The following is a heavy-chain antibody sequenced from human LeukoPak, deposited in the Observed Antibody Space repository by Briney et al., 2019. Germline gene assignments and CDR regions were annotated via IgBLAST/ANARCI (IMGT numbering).Heavy chain of an antibody. D-gene: IGHD6-19*01. J-gene: IGHJ4*02. CDR2: IYSGGNT. CDR3: AKNKYSSGWYGYFDC. CDR1: GFTVSSNY. Sequence: GGSLRLSCAASGFTVSSNYMSWVRQAPGQGLEWVSVIYSGGNTYYPDSVKGRFNISRDNSKNTLYLQMNSLRAEDTAVYYCAKNKYSSGWYGYFDCWGQGTLVTVSS. V-gene: IGHV3-53*01.